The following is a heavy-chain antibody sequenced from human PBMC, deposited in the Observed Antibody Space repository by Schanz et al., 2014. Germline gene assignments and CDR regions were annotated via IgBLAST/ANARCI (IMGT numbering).Heavy chain of an antibody. J-gene: IGHJ4*02. D-gene: IGHD6-19*01. Sequence: QVQLQESGPGLMKPSETLSLTCSVSGDSISSTSYYWGWIRQPPGKGLEWIGSIYYSGSTYYNASLKSRVPIPVAPSKNQFPLKLNSVTAADSAVYYCARLWGGWRIPDYWGQGTLVTVSS. V-gene: IGHV4-39*01. CDR2: IYYSGST. CDR1: GDSISSTSYY. CDR3: ARLWGGWRIPDY.